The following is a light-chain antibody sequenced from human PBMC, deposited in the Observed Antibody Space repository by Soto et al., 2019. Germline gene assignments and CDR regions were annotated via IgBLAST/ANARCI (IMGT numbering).Light chain of an antibody. Sequence: DIQLTQSPSSLSASVGDTVTITCRAGQTVSNYLNWYQHKPGEVPKLLIYAASSLQSGVPSRFSATASGTDFTLTISNLHPEDFGTYYCQQSYTSLQTFGQGTKLEIK. CDR2: AAS. CDR3: QQSYTSLQT. V-gene: IGKV1-39*01. CDR1: QTVSNY. J-gene: IGKJ2*01.